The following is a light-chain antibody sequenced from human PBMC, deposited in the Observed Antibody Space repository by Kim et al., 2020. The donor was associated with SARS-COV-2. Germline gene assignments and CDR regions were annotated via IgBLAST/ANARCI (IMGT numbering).Light chain of an antibody. J-gene: IGLJ3*02. Sequence: GQRITISCSGSSSDIGSNTVNWYQQFPGTTPKLLIYSNAQRPSRVPDRFSGSKSGTSASLAISELQSEDEADYYCASWDDSLSGWVFGGGTKLTVL. CDR3: ASWDDSLSGWV. CDR2: SNA. CDR1: SSDIGSNT. V-gene: IGLV1-44*01.